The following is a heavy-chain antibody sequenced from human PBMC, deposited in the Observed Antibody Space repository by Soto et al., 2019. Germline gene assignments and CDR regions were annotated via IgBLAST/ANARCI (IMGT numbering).Heavy chain of an antibody. J-gene: IGHJ3*02. D-gene: IGHD3-22*01. CDR3: ARARGVNYDSEGVDAFDI. CDR1: GGSISSGDYY. V-gene: IGHV4-30-4*01. Sequence: SETLSLTCTVSGGSISSGDYYWSWIRQPPGKGLEWIGHIDNSGSTPYNPSLKSRFTISLDTSKNQFSLKLSSVTAADTAVYYCARARGVNYDSEGVDAFDIWGQGTLVTVS. CDR2: IDNSGST.